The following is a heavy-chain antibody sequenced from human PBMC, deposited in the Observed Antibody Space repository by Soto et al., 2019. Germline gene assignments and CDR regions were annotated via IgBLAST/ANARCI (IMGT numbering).Heavy chain of an antibody. CDR3: ARTLGTAFDP. J-gene: IGHJ5*02. D-gene: IGHD1-7*01. Sequence: GGSLRLSCEASGFTFTTYWIHWVRQAPGKGLVWVSRINGDGSGTSYADSVKGRFTISRDNGKNTLYLQMNSLRAEDTAVYYCARTLGTAFDPWGQGTLVTVSS. CDR2: INGDGSGT. V-gene: IGHV3-74*01. CDR1: GFTFTTYW.